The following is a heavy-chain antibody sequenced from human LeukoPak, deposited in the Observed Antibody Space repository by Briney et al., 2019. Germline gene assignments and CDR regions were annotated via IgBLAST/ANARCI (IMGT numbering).Heavy chain of an antibody. D-gene: IGHD3-10*01. CDR2: IFYSGST. CDR3: ARGRGYGSGSYYPTDY. Sequence: PSETLSLTCIVSGGSISSSNYYWGWIRQPPGKGLEWIGSIFYSGSTYYNPSLKSRVTISVDTSKNQFSLKLSSVTAADTAVYYCARGRGYGSGSYYPTDYWGQGTLVTVSS. J-gene: IGHJ4*02. CDR1: GGSISSSNYY. V-gene: IGHV4-39*07.